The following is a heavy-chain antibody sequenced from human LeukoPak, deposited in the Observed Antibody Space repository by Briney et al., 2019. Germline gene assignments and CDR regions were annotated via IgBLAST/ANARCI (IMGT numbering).Heavy chain of an antibody. D-gene: IGHD5-18*01. CDR1: GGSFSGYY. CDR2: INHSGST. CDR3: ARGLRGYSYGP. J-gene: IGHJ5*02. V-gene: IGHV4-34*01. Sequence: KPSETLSLTCAVYGGSFSGYYWSWIRQPPGKGLEWIGEINHSGSTNYNPSLKSRVTISVDTSKNQFSLKLSSVTAADTAVYYCARGLRGYSYGPWGQGTLVTVSS.